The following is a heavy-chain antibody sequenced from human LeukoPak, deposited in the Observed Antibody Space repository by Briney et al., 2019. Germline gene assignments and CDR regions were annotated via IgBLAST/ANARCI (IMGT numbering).Heavy chain of an antibody. Sequence: KPLETLSLTCTVSGGSISSSSYYWGWIRQPPGKGLEWIGSIYYSGSTYYNPSLKSRVTISVDTSKNQFSLKLSSVTAADTAVYYCARLPGMAVAGPYFDYWGQGTLVTVSS. J-gene: IGHJ4*02. V-gene: IGHV4-39*01. CDR2: IYYSGST. CDR3: ARLPGMAVAGPYFDY. CDR1: GGSISSSSYY. D-gene: IGHD6-19*01.